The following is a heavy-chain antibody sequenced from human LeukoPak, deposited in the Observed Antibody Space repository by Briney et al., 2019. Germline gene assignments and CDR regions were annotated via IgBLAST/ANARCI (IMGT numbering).Heavy chain of an antibody. CDR2: INSDGSYT. V-gene: IGHV3-74*01. J-gene: IGHJ3*02. CDR3: ATEVRESGASSRNAFDI. D-gene: IGHD2-15*01. CDR1: GFTFSSYW. Sequence: GGSLRLSCTASGFTFSSYWMHWVRHAPGKGLVWVSLINSDGSYTDFADSVKGRFTISRDNAQSTLYLQMNSLRAEDTAVYYCATEVRESGASSRNAFDIWGQGTVVSVSS.